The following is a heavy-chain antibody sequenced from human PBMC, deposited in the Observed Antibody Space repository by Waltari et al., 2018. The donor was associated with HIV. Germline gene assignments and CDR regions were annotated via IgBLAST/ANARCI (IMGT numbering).Heavy chain of an antibody. CDR3: AKAVGDTSGRYWGGDV. V-gene: IGHV3-48*03. D-gene: IGHD6-19*01. Sequence: EVQLVESGGGLVQPGGSLRVSCAGSGFTFSNYEMTWCRKAPGKGLDWISYISAGGTKYYADSVKSRFSISRDNAKNSLYLQMNSLRAEDTAVYYCAKAVGDTSGRYWGGDVWGQGTTVTVSS. CDR2: ISAGGTK. CDR1: GFTFSNYE. J-gene: IGHJ6*02.